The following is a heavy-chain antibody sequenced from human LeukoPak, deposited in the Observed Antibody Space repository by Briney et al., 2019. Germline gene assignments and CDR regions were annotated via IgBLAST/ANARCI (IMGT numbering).Heavy chain of an antibody. CDR1: GGSISSYY. D-gene: IGHD6-13*01. V-gene: IGHV4-34*01. Sequence: PSETLSLTCTVSGGSISSYYWSWIRQPPGKGLEWIGEINHSGSTNYNPSLKSRVTISVDRSKNQFSLRLSSVTAADTAVYYCAKRVAAAGIFDYWGQGTLVTVSS. CDR3: AKRVAAAGIFDY. CDR2: INHSGST. J-gene: IGHJ4*02.